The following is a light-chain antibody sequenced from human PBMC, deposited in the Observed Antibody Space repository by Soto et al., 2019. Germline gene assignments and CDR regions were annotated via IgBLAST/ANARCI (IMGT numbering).Light chain of an antibody. CDR3: QQYNNWPLT. V-gene: IGKV3-15*01. CDR2: DTS. CDR1: QNVNTN. Sequence: EIVMTQSPATLSVSPGERATLSCRASQNVNTNLAWYQQKPGQAPRLLIYDTSTRATGIPVRFSGSGSGTEFTLTISSLQSEDFAVYYCQQYNNWPLTFSGGTKVEIK. J-gene: IGKJ4*01.